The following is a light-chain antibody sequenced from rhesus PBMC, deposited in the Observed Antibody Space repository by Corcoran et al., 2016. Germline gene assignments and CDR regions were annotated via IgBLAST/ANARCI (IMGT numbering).Light chain of an antibody. CDR1: NGAVTSGHS. CDR2: NTY. V-gene: IGLV7-76*01. CDR3: WLYYSGAHV. J-gene: IGLJ6*01. Sequence: QAVVTPEPSMTVSPGGTVTLTCASSNGAVTSGHSPHWFQQKPGQAPKALIYNTYYKHSGRPVLFSGSLLGGKSALTLSGAQPDDEAEYYCWLYYSGAHVFGSGTKLTVL.